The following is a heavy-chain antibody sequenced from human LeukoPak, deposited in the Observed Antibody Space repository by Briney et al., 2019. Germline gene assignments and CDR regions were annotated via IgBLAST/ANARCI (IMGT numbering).Heavy chain of an antibody. D-gene: IGHD5-12*01. V-gene: IGHV3-21*01. CDR2: ISSSSSYI. CDR3: AMSPPRPGYSGYDFDY. Sequence: GGSLRLSCAASGFTFGSYSMNWVRQAPGKGLEWVSSISSSSSYIYYADSVKGRFTISRDNAKNSLYLQMNSLRAEDTAVYYCAMSPPRPGYSGYDFDYWGQGTLVTVSS. CDR1: GFTFGSYS. J-gene: IGHJ4*02.